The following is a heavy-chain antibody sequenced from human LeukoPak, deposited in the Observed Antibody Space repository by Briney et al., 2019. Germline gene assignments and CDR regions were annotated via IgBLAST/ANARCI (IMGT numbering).Heavy chain of an antibody. CDR2: ISSSSSYI. V-gene: IGHV3-21*01. Sequence: PGGSLRLSCAASGFTFSSYSMNWVRQAPGKGLEWVSSISSSSSYIYYADSVKGRFTISRDNAKNSLYLQMNSLRAEDTAVYYCARDKPGGSGWYIFDYWGQGTLVTVSS. D-gene: IGHD6-19*01. CDR3: ARDKPGGSGWYIFDY. J-gene: IGHJ4*02. CDR1: GFTFSSYS.